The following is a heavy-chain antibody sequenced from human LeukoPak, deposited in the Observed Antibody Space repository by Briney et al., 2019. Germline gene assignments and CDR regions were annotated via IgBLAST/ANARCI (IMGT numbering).Heavy chain of an antibody. CDR3: ARGFDYYDSSGYLSNWYFDL. CDR2: ISHSGST. CDR1: GYSISVAFY. J-gene: IGHJ2*01. V-gene: IGHV4-38-2*02. Sequence: SETLSLTCTVSGYSISVAFYWGCIRQPPGKGLEYIGSISHSGSTYYNPSLQSRVTISVDTSKNQFSLKLSSVTAADTAVYYCARGFDYYDSSGYLSNWYFDLWGRGTLVTVSS. D-gene: IGHD3-22*01.